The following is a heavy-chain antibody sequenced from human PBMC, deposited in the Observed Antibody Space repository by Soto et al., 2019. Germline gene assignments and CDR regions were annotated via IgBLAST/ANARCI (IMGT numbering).Heavy chain of an antibody. Sequence: PGGSLRLSCAASGFTFSSYGMHWVRQAPGKGLEWVAVISYDGSNKYYADSVQGRFTISSDNSKNTLYLQMNSLRAENTAVYYSAKDYCDSGGYYRSPNWFDPGGQETLVTISS. CDR2: ISYDGSNK. CDR1: GFTFSSYG. J-gene: IGHJ5*02. D-gene: IGHD3-22*01. V-gene: IGHV3-30*18. CDR3: AKDYCDSGGYYRSPNWFDP.